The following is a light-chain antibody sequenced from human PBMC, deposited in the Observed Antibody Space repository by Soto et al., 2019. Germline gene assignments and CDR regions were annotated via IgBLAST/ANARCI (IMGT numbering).Light chain of an antibody. CDR2: DVS. V-gene: IGLV2-14*01. CDR1: SSDVGGYNY. CDR3: SSYTSSSTDV. J-gene: IGLJ1*01. Sequence: QSALTPPASVSGSPGQSITISCTGTSSDVGGYNYVSWYQQHPGKAPKLMIYDVSNRTSGVSNRFSGSKSGNTASLTISGLQAEDEADDYCSSYTSSSTDVFGTGTKLTVL.